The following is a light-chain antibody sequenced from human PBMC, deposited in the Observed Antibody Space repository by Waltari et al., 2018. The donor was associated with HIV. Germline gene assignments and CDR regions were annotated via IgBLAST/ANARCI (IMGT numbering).Light chain of an antibody. V-gene: IGKV3D-20*01. CDR1: QSISNNY. CDR3: QQYGSSPLT. Sequence: EIVLTQSPATLSLSPGERATLSCGASQSISNNYLAWYQQKPGQAPRFLIYDASNRATGIADRFRGSGSGTDFTLTITRLEPEDFAVYYCQQYGSSPLTFGGGTRVEI. J-gene: IGKJ4*01. CDR2: DAS.